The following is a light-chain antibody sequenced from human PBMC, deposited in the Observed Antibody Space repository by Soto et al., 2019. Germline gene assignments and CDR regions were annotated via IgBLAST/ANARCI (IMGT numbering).Light chain of an antibody. CDR2: KAS. V-gene: IGKV1-5*03. Sequence: DIQMTQSPSSLSASVGDRVTITCRASQGISSWLAWYQQKPGKAPKLLIYKASSLESGVPSRFSGSGSGTEFTLTISRLEPEGFAVYYCQQYGSSPPWTFGQGTKVDIK. CDR3: QQYGSSPPWT. CDR1: QGISSW. J-gene: IGKJ1*01.